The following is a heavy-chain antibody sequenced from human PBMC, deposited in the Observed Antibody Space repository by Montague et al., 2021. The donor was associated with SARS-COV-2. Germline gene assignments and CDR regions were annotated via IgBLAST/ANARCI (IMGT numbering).Heavy chain of an antibody. D-gene: IGHD3-22*01. CDR3: ARGHVSFSMIVAVFTSASYYIDD. Sequence: SESLSLTCGVYGGSFGDDHWSWIRQPPGKGLGRMWDIKQSGSTNYNPSLTIQVTISVYTAKNQFSLRLTSVTAADTAVYFCARGHVSFSMIVAVFTSASYYIDDWGQGATVTVSS. CDR2: IKQSGST. CDR1: GGSFGDDH. V-gene: IGHV4-34*01. J-gene: IGHJ4*02.